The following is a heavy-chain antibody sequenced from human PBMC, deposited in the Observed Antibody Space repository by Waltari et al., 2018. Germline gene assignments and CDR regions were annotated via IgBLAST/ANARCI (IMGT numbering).Heavy chain of an antibody. Sequence: EVQLVESGGGLVQPGGSLRLSCAASGIIISSNYMSWVRQAPGKGLEWVSVFYSDSSTYYADSVKGRFTISRDNSRNILYLQMNSLRAEDTAVYFCSRVMSGVVYYFDYWGQGTLVTVSS. CDR2: FYSDSST. CDR3: SRVMSGVVYYFDY. J-gene: IGHJ4*02. CDR1: GIIISSNY. V-gene: IGHV3-66*01. D-gene: IGHD2-15*01.